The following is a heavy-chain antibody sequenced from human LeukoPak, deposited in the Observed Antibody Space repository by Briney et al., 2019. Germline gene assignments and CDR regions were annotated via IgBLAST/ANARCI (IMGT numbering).Heavy chain of an antibody. J-gene: IGHJ4*02. CDR2: ISGSGGST. CDR3: AKESSEIVVVNHFDY. D-gene: IGHD2-2*01. CDR1: GFTFSSYA. Sequence: GGSLRLSCAASGFTFSSYAMSWVRQAPGKGLAWVSAISGSGGSTYYADSVKGRFTISRDNSKNTLYLQMNSLRAEDTAVYYCAKESSEIVVVNHFDYWGQGTLVTVSS. V-gene: IGHV3-23*01.